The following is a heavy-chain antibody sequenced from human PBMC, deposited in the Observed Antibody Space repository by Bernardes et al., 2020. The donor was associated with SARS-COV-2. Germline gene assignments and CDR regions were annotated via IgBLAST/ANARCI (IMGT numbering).Heavy chain of an antibody. V-gene: IGHV4-59*01. CDR2: IYYSRNT. Sequence: SETLSLTCTVSGGSISSYYWSWIRQPPGKGLEWIGYIYYSRNTNYNPSLKSRVTISVDTSKNHLSLKLSSVTAADTAVYYCARDNIIGTTEWFDPWGQGTLVTVSS. D-gene: IGHD1-20*01. J-gene: IGHJ5*02. CDR1: GGSISSYY. CDR3: ARDNIIGTTEWFDP.